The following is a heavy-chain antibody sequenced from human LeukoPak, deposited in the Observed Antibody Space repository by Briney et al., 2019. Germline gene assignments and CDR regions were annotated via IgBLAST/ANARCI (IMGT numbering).Heavy chain of an antibody. CDR1: GYTFTSYY. CDR3: ASPRAVTGGAFDI. V-gene: IGHV1-46*01. J-gene: IGHJ3*02. D-gene: IGHD4-17*01. CDR2: INPSGGST. Sequence: GASVKVSCKASGYTFTSYYMHWVRQAPGQGLEWMGIINPSGGSTSYAQKFQGRVTMTRDTSTSTVYMELSSLRSEDTAVYYCASPRAVTGGAFDIWGQGTMVTVSS.